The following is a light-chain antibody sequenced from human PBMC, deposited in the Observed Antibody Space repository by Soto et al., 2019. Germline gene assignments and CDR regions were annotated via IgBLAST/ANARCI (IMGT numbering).Light chain of an antibody. CDR1: SSDVGRYNY. Sequence: QSVLAQPASVSGSPGQSITISCTGTSSDVGRYNYVSWFQQRPGKAPKLMIYDVSNRPSGVSDRFSGSKSGNTASLTISGLQAEDEADYYCSSYTSSNTFVFGTGTKVTVL. CDR2: DVS. CDR3: SSYTSSNTFV. J-gene: IGLJ1*01. V-gene: IGLV2-14*01.